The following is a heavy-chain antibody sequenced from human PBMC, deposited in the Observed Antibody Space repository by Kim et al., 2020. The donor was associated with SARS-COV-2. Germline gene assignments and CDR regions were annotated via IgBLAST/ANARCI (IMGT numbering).Heavy chain of an antibody. V-gene: IGHV4-59*02. CDR1: GGPVTNHY. Sequence: SETLSLTCTFSGGPVTNHYWNWIRQPPGQGLEWIGYIYDNANTNYNPSLKSRVTMSIDTSKKQLSLKLSSVTAADTAVYYCTRGGNHYYWAGYIDYWSQGILVNVPS. CDR2: IYDNANT. CDR3: TRGGNHYYWAGYIDY. D-gene: IGHD3-10*01. J-gene: IGHJ4*03.